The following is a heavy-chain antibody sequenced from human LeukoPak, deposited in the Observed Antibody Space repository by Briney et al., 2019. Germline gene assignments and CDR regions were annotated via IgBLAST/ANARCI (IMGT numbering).Heavy chain of an antibody. D-gene: IGHD5-18*01. Sequence: PGGSLRLSCAASGFTVSTNYMNWVRQAPGKGLEWVSVIYSNGNTYYADSVKGRFTISRDNSKNTLYLQMNSLRAEDTAVYYCERDSSYSYGYNYWGQGTLVTVSS. V-gene: IGHV3-53*01. J-gene: IGHJ4*02. CDR2: IYSNGNT. CDR3: ERDSSYSYGYNY. CDR1: GFTVSTNY.